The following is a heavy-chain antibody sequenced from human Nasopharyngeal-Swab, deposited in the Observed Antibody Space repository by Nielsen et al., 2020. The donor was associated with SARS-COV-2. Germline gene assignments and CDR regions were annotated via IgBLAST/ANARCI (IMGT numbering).Heavy chain of an antibody. D-gene: IGHD3-3*01. CDR2: ISGYNDKS. CDR3: ARGVGFLEWSADNWLDP. CDR1: GYAFTRFG. Sequence: ASVKVSCKASGYAFTRFGINWVRPAPGQGLEWMGWISGYNDKSAYAQKFQGRFTMTIDTSTSTTYMELRNLRSDDTAVYYCARGVGFLEWSADNWLDPWGQGTPVTVSS. J-gene: IGHJ5*02. V-gene: IGHV1-18*01.